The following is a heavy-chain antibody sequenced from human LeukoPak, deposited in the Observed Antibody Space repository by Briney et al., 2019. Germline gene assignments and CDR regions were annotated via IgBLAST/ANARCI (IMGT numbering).Heavy chain of an antibody. Sequence: SETLSLTCTVSGGSISGYYWTWIRQPPGKGLEWIAYITYSGNTNYIPSLKSRVTISVDTSKNQFSLKLSSVTAADTAVYYCARTIFWNGYYSRGYYYGMGLWGQGTTVTVSS. D-gene: IGHD3-3*01. J-gene: IGHJ6*02. CDR2: ITYSGNT. CDR3: ARTIFWNGYYSRGYYYGMGL. CDR1: GGSISGYY. V-gene: IGHV4-59*01.